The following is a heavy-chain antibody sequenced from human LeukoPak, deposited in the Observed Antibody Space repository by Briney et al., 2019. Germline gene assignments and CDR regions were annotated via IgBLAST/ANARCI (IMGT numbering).Heavy chain of an antibody. Sequence: SETLSLTCTVSGGSIGGSSSHWAWIRQSPGKGLEWIGSIHYTGNTYYNPSLKSRVTISVDTSKNQFSLKLSSVTAADTAVYYCASLDLVPAAMNYYYMDVWGKGTTVTVSS. J-gene: IGHJ6*03. D-gene: IGHD2-2*01. CDR3: ASLDLVPAAMNYYYMDV. CDR2: IHYTGNT. CDR1: GGSIGGSSSH. V-gene: IGHV4-39*07.